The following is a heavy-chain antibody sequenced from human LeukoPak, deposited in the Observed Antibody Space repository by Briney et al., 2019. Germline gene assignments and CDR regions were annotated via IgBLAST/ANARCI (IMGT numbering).Heavy chain of an antibody. CDR2: ISSSSSYI. V-gene: IGHV3-21*01. D-gene: IGHD2-2*01. CDR1: GFTFRSYS. Sequence: GGSLRLSCAASGFTFRSYSMNWVRQAPGKGLEAVSSISSSSSYIYYADSVKGRFTISRDNAKNSLYLQMNSLRAEDTAVYYCARAATYAQFAYWGQGTLVTVSS. CDR3: ARAATYAQFAY. J-gene: IGHJ4*02.